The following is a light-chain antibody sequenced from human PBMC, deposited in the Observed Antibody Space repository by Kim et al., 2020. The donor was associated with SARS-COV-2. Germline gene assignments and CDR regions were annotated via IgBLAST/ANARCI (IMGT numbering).Light chain of an antibody. J-gene: IGLJ2*01. V-gene: IGLV3-21*04. Sequence: SYELTQPPSVSVAPGKMARITCGGNNIGSKSVHWYQQKPGQAPVLVIYYDSDRPSGIPERFSGSNSGNTATLTISRVEAGDEADYYCQVWDSSSDRPFGG. CDR3: QVWDSSSDRP. CDR2: YDS. CDR1: NIGSKS.